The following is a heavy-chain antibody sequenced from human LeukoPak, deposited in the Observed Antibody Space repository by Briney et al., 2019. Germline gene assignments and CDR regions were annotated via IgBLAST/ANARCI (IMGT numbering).Heavy chain of an antibody. CDR2: ISSSGGTI. CDR3: ARDHSYSSGLAY. J-gene: IGHJ4*02. CDR1: GFTFSDYY. D-gene: IGHD6-19*01. V-gene: IGHV3-11*01. Sequence: GGSLRLSCAASGFTFSDYYMSWIRQAPGKGLEWVSYISSSGGTIYYADSVKGRFTISRDNAKNSLYLQLNSLRAEDTAVYYCARDHSYSSGLAYWGQGTLVTVSS.